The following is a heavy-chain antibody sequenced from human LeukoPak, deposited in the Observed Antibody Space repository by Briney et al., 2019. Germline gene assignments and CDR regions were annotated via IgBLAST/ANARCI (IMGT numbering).Heavy chain of an antibody. D-gene: IGHD5-18*01. CDR3: ARGQYNYGLYAFDV. V-gene: IGHV4-59*01. CDR1: GGPISGFY. J-gene: IGHJ3*01. Sequence: SETLSLTCSVSGGPISGFYWSWIRQPPGEGLEWIGYIFNSGSTTYNTSLKSRLTTSIDMSKNQLSLKLTSVTAADTALYYCARGQYNYGLYAFDVWGQGRVVTVSS. CDR2: IFNSGST.